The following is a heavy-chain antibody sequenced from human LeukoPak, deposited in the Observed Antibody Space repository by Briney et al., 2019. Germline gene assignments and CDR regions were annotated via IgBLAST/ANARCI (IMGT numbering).Heavy chain of an antibody. Sequence: GGSLRLSCAASGFTLGNAWMSWVRQAPGKGLEWVGRIKSKTDGGTTDYAAPVRGRFTISRDDSKNTLYLQMNSLKTEDTAVYYCTTPPYYGSGPGYWGQGTLVTVSS. CDR3: TTPPYYGSGPGY. D-gene: IGHD3-10*01. J-gene: IGHJ4*02. CDR2: IKSKTDGGTT. V-gene: IGHV3-15*01. CDR1: GFTLGNAW.